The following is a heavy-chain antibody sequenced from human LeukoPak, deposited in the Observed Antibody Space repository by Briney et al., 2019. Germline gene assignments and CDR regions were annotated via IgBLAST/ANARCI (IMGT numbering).Heavy chain of an antibody. CDR3: ARELTGEYFDYAWQTYRYEGRFDN. CDR1: GFTFSTYW. V-gene: IGHV3-74*01. CDR2: INGEGRST. J-gene: IGHJ4*02. D-gene: IGHD3-16*02. Sequence: PGGSLRLSCAASGFTFSTYWMHWVRQAPGKGLVWVSRINGEGRSTSHADSVKGHFTISRDNAKNTLYLQLNSLRSDDTAVYYCARELTGEYFDYAWQTYRYEGRFDNWGQETLVTVSS.